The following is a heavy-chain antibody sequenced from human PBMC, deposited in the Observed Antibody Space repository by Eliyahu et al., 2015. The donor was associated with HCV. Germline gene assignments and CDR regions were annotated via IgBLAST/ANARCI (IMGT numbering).Heavy chain of an antibody. V-gene: IGHV3-15*01. CDR3: VADLSELPGFPDDV. CDR2: IKSKTSGETR. CDR1: GFXFNSAW. J-gene: IGHJ4*02. Sequence: EVQLVESGGGLVKPGGSLRLSXAXSGFXFNSAWXSWVRQXPGKGLEWVGRIKSKTSGETREYIEPVKGRFTISRDDSKNTQYLQMNSLRTEDTAIYYCVADLSELPGFPDDVWGQGIVVTVSS. D-gene: IGHD1-14*01.